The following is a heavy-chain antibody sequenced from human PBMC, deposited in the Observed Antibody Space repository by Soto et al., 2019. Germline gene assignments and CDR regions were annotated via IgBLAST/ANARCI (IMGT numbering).Heavy chain of an antibody. CDR2: INHSGST. Sequence: QVQLQQWGAGLLKPSETLSLTCAVYGGSFSGYYWSWIRQPPGKGLEWIGEINHSGSTNYNPSLKSRVTISVDPSKNQFSLKLSSVTAAATAVYYCARGRLRGYSYGPFDPWGQGTLVTVSS. CDR1: GGSFSGYY. CDR3: ARGRLRGYSYGPFDP. D-gene: IGHD5-18*01. V-gene: IGHV4-34*01. J-gene: IGHJ5*02.